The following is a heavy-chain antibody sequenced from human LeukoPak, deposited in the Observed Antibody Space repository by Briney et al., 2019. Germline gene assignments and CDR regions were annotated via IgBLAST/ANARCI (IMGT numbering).Heavy chain of an antibody. Sequence: TSETLSLTCTVSGGSISSGDYYWSWIRQPPGKGLEWIGYIYYSGSTYYNPSLKSRVTISVDTSKNQFPLKLSSVTTADTAVYYCARESRYDSSAYYFDYWGQGTLVTVSS. V-gene: IGHV4-30-4*01. CDR1: GGSISSGDYY. D-gene: IGHD3-22*01. J-gene: IGHJ4*02. CDR3: ARESRYDSSAYYFDY. CDR2: IYYSGST.